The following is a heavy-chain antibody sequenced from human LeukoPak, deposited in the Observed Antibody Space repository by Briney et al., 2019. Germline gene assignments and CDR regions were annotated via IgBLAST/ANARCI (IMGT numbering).Heavy chain of an antibody. CDR3: ARDLETMVRGVTPGY. CDR1: GYTFTGYY. Sequence: GASVKVSCKASGYTFTGYYMHWVRQAPGQGLEWMGWINPNSGGTNYAQKFQGRVTMTRDTSISTAYMELSRLRSDDTAVYYCARDLETMVRGVTPGYWGQGTLVTVSS. J-gene: IGHJ4*02. V-gene: IGHV1-2*02. D-gene: IGHD3-10*01. CDR2: INPNSGGT.